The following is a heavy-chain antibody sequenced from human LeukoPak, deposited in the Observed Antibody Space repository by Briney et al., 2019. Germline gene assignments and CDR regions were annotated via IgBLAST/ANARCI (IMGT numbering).Heavy chain of an antibody. CDR3: ARDINYDFWSGLGY. J-gene: IGHJ4*02. CDR1: GGTFSSYA. CDR2: IIPIFGIA. Sequence: ASVKVSCKASGGTFSSYAISWVRQAPGQGLEWMGRIIPIFGIANYAQKFQGRVTITADKSTSTAYMELGSLRSEDTAVYYCARDINYDFWSGLGYWGQGTLVTVSS. D-gene: IGHD3-3*01. V-gene: IGHV1-69*04.